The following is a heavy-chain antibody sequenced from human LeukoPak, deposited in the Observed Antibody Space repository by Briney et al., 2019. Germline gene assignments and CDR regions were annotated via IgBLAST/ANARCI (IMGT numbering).Heavy chain of an antibody. CDR2: MSGRVDST. CDR1: GFTFSTYG. J-gene: IGHJ4*02. D-gene: IGHD6-19*01. Sequence: PGGSLRLSCAASGFTFSTYGMSWVRQAPGKGLEWVSAMSGRVDSTYYADSVKGRFTISRDNSKNTRYLQMNSLRAEDTAVYYCARAATPYSSGWYFSVFDYWGQGTLVTVSS. CDR3: ARAATPYSSGWYFSVFDY. V-gene: IGHV3-23*01.